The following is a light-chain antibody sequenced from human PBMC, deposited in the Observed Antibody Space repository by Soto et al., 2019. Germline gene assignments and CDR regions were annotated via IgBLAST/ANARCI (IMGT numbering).Light chain of an antibody. Sequence: QSALTQPAPESGSTGPTITISCTGPSSDVGSYNYVSWYQQHPGKAARLMIYEVSKRPSGVSNRFSGSKSGNTASLTISGLQAEDEADYYCSSYTISITVFGTGTKVTVL. CDR2: EVS. J-gene: IGLJ1*01. CDR1: SSDVGSYNY. V-gene: IGLV2-14*01. CDR3: SSYTISITV.